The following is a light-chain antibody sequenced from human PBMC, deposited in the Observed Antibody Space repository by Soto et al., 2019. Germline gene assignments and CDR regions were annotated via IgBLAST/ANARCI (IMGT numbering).Light chain of an antibody. V-gene: IGKV1-5*01. CDR1: QTISTW. CDR3: QQYHDSPMNT. CDR2: GAS. J-gene: IGKJ2*01. Sequence: DIQVTQSPPTLSASVGDRVTITCRASQTISTWMAWYQQKPGKAPKLLVYGASNRAAGIPERFSGSASGTEFTLTISRLEPDDSAVYYCQQYHDSPMNTFGQGTKLQIK.